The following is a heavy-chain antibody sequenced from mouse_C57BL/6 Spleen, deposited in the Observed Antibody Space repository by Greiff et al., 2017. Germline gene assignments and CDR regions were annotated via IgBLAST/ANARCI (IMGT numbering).Heavy chain of an antibody. CDR3: ARERGLNAMDY. CDR1: GYSITSGYY. CDR2: ISYDGSN. V-gene: IGHV3-6*01. D-gene: IGHD2-4*01. Sequence: DVQLQESGPGLVKPSQSLSLTCSVTGYSITSGYYWNWIRQFPGNKLEWMGYISYDGSNNYNPSLKNRISITRDTSKNQFFLKLNSVTTEDTATYYCARERGLNAMDYWGQGTSVTVSS. J-gene: IGHJ4*01.